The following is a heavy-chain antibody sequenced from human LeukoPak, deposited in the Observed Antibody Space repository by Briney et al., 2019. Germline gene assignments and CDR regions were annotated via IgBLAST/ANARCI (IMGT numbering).Heavy chain of an antibody. CDR2: VYTSGST. V-gene: IGHV4-4*07. CDR3: ARLITGTTTAFDI. J-gene: IGHJ3*02. Sequence: SETLSLTCSVSGGSISGYYWTWLRQPAGKGLEWIGRVYTSGSTHYNPSLKTRLTMSVDTSKNQFSLKLNSVTAADTAVYYCARLITGTTTAFDIWGQGTVVTVSS. D-gene: IGHD1-7*01. CDR1: GGSISGYY.